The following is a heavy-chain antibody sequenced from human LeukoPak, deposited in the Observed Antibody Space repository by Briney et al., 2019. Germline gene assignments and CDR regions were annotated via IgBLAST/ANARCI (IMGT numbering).Heavy chain of an antibody. J-gene: IGHJ4*02. CDR1: GFTFSSYG. Sequence: PGGSLRLSCAASGFTFSSYGMHWVRQAPGKGLEWVAFIRYDGSNKYYADSVKGRFTISRDNSKNTLYLQMNSLRAEDTAVYYCAKRDTSGWPPVGLGYWGQGTLVTVSP. D-gene: IGHD6-19*01. CDR2: IRYDGSNK. V-gene: IGHV3-30*02. CDR3: AKRDTSGWPPVGLGY.